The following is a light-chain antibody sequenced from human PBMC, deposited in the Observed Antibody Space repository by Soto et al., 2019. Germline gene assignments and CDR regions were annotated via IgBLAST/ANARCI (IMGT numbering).Light chain of an antibody. CDR2: DAS. CDR1: QGTSSA. CDR3: QQFNSYSLFT. J-gene: IGKJ3*01. Sequence: AIQLTQSPSSLSASVGDRVTITCRASQGTSSALAWYQQKPGKAPKLLIYDASSLESGVPSRFSGSGSGTDFTLTISSLQPEDFATYYCQQFNSYSLFTFGPGTKVDIK. V-gene: IGKV1-13*02.